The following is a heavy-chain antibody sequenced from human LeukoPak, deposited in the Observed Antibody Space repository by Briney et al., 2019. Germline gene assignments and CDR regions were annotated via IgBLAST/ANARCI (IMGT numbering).Heavy chain of an antibody. CDR1: DGSITSSPYH. Sequence: SETLSLTCSVSDGSITSSPYHWVWIRLSPGKGLEWIGSVSYSGSTYYNPSLKSRVTISVDTSRNQSSLKLTSVTAADTAMYYCARRRPNYPFDPWGQGTLVTVSS. D-gene: IGHD5-24*01. V-gene: IGHV4-39*01. J-gene: IGHJ5*02. CDR2: VSYSGST. CDR3: ARRRPNYPFDP.